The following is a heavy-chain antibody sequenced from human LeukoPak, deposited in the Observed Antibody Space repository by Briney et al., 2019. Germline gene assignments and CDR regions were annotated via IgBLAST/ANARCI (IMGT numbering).Heavy chain of an antibody. D-gene: IGHD6-6*01. CDR2: INSDGSEG. CDR3: ARSSYSSSSSV. V-gene: IGHV3-7*03. CDR1: GFTFSGFW. Sequence: GGSLRLSCAVSGFTFSGFWMSWSCQAPGKGLEWVASINSDGSEGYYADVVKGRFTISRDNAKNSLYLQINSLRAEDTAVYYCARSSYSSSSSVWGQGTMVTVSS. J-gene: IGHJ3*01.